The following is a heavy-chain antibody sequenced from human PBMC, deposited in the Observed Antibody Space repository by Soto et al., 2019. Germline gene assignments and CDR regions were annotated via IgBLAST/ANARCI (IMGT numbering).Heavy chain of an antibody. CDR2: IYYSGSS. CDR1: GVSLSSGGYY. J-gene: IGHJ5*01. Sequence: QVQLQESGPGLVKPSQTLSLSCTVSGVSLSSGGYYWSWFRQHPVKGLEWIGFIYYSGSSYYNPCLQSRVTMSVDTSQNQFSLKLSSVTAADTSLYYFAIDTQLGYSGCLDSWGQGPLVSVSS. V-gene: IGHV4-31*03. D-gene: IGHD5-12*01. CDR3: AIDTQLGYSGCLDS.